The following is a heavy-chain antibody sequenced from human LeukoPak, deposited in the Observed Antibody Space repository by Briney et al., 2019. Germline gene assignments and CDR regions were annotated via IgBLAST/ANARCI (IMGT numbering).Heavy chain of an antibody. CDR2: IRYDGNNK. V-gene: IGHV3-30*02. CDR1: GFTFSTYG. Sequence: GGSLRLSCAASGFTFSTYGMHWVRQAPGKGLEWVAFIRYDGNNKYYADSVKGRFTISRDNSKNTLYLQMNSLRADNTAVYYWAKYRGRGSPLDYWGQGTLVIVSS. J-gene: IGHJ4*02. CDR3: AKYRGRGSPLDY. D-gene: IGHD1-26*01.